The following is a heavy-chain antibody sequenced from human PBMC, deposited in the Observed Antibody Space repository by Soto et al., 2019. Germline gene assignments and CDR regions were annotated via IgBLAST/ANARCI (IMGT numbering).Heavy chain of an antibody. Sequence: SETLSLTCTVSGGSISSYYWSWIRQPPGKGLEWIGYIYYSGSTNYNPYLKSRVTISVDTSKNQFSLKLSSVTAAATAVYYCARGLRLELLGSHFDYWGQGTLVTVSS. J-gene: IGHJ4*02. CDR1: GGSISSYY. CDR3: ARGLRLELLGSHFDY. CDR2: IYYSGST. D-gene: IGHD1-7*01. V-gene: IGHV4-59*01.